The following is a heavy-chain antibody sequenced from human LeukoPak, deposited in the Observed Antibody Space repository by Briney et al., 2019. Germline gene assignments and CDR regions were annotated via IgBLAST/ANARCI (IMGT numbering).Heavy chain of an antibody. CDR1: GYTFTSYY. J-gene: IGHJ6*03. V-gene: IGHV1-46*01. D-gene: IGHD3-9*01. CDR3: ARGIDSNYMDV. CDR2: INPSGGST. Sequence: GASVKVSCKASGYTFTSYYMHWVRQAPGQGLEWRGIINPSGGSTSYAQKFQGRITMTRDMSTSTVYMELSSLRSEDTAVYYCARGIDSNYMDVWGKGTTVTVSS.